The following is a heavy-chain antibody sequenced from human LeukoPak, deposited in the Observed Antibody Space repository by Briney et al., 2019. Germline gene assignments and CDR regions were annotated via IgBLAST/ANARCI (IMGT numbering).Heavy chain of an antibody. CDR1: GFTVSNNY. V-gene: IGHV3-66*01. D-gene: IGHD3-3*01. Sequence: GGSLTLSCAASGFTVSNNYMRWVRQAPGKGLEWVSLIYSGGSTYYADSVKGRFIISRDNAKNSLYLQMNSLRAEDTAVYYCARAGSITIRPTEFDYWGQGTLVTVSS. J-gene: IGHJ4*02. CDR2: IYSGGST. CDR3: ARAGSITIRPTEFDY.